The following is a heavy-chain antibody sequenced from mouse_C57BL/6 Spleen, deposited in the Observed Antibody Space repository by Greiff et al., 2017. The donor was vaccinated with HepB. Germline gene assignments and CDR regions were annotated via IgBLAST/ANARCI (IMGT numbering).Heavy chain of an antibody. CDR2: IYPGSGST. CDR3: ARSYYYDSSYGYAMDY. J-gene: IGHJ4*01. V-gene: IGHV1-55*01. Sequence: QVHVKQPGAELVKPGASVKMSCKASGYTFTSYWITWVKQRPGQGLEWIGDIYPGSGSTNYNEKFKSKATLTVDTSSSTAYMQLSSLTSEDSAVYYCARSYYYDSSYGYAMDYWGQGTSVTVSS. D-gene: IGHD1-1*01. CDR1: GYTFTSYW.